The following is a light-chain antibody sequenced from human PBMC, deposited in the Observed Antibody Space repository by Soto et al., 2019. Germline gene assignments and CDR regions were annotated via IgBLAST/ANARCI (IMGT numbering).Light chain of an antibody. CDR3: SSYSSRNSLL. Sequence: QSALTQPASVSGSPGQSITISCTGTSSDIGGYNYVSWYQQYLDKAPTLIIFEVSNRPSGVSNRFSGSKSGNTASLTISGLQAEDEADYYCSSYSSRNSLLFGGGTKLTVL. CDR1: SSDIGGYNY. J-gene: IGLJ2*01. V-gene: IGLV2-14*01. CDR2: EVS.